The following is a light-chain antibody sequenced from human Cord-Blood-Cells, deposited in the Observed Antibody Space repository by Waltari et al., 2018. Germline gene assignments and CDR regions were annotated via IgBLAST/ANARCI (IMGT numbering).Light chain of an antibody. V-gene: IGKV3-20*01. Sequence: EIVLKQSPGTLSLSPGERAPLSCRASQSVSSSYLAWYQQKPGQDTRLLIYDTSSSATDIPDRVNGSGSRTDFTLTISKLESEDFAVYYFQQYGSSPPTFGGDTKVYIQ. J-gene: IGKJ4*01. CDR2: DTS. CDR3: QQYGSSPPT. CDR1: QSVSSSY.